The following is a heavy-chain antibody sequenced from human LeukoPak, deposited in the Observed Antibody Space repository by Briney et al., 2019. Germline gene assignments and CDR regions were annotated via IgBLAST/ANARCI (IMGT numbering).Heavy chain of an antibody. Sequence: GGSLRLSCAASGFTFSSYAMHWVRQAPGKGLEWVAVISYDGSNKYYADSVKGRFTISRDNSKNTLYLQMNSLRAEDTAVYYCARGYYYGSSDPDAFDIWGQGTMVTVSS. CDR1: GFTFSSYA. V-gene: IGHV3-30-3*01. CDR3: ARGYYYGSSDPDAFDI. CDR2: ISYDGSNK. J-gene: IGHJ3*02. D-gene: IGHD3-22*01.